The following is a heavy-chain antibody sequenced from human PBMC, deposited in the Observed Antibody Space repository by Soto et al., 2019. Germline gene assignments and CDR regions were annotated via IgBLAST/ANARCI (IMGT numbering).Heavy chain of an antibody. V-gene: IGHV3-23*01. J-gene: IGHJ4*02. CDR2: ISGSGGST. D-gene: IGHD6-19*01. CDR1: GFTFSSYA. Sequence: EVQLLESGRGLVQPGGSLRLSCAASGFTFSSYAMSWVRQAPGKGLEWVSAISGSGGSTYYADSVKGRFTISRDNSKNTLYLQMNSLRAEDTAVYYCAKDVERWLGYFDYWGQGTLVTVSS. CDR3: AKDVERWLGYFDY.